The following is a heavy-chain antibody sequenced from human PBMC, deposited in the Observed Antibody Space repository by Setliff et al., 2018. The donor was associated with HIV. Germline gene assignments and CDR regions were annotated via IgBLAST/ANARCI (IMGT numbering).Heavy chain of an antibody. V-gene: IGHV4-34*01. J-gene: IGHJ4*02. CDR2: INHSGST. D-gene: IGHD4-17*01. CDR3: ARYDYGDFDY. CDR1: GGSFSGYY. Sequence: ETLSLTCAVFGGSFSGYYWSWIRQPPGKGLEWIGEINHSGSTDYNPSLKSRVTISVDTSKNQFSLNLSSVTAADTAVYYCARYDYGDFDYWGQGTPVTVS.